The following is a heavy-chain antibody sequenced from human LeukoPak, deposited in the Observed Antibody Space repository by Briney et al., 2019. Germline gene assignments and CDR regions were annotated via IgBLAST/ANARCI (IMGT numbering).Heavy chain of an antibody. J-gene: IGHJ4*02. D-gene: IGHD2-15*01. V-gene: IGHV4-59*12. CDR1: GGSISSYY. CDR2: IYYSGST. Sequence: KASETLSLTCTVSGGSISSYYWSWIRQPPGKGLEWIGYIYYSGSTNHNPSLKSRVTISVDTSKNQFSLKLSSVTAADTAVYYCARGRRGYCSGGTCYRFDYWGQGTLVTVSS. CDR3: ARGRRGYCSGGTCYRFDY.